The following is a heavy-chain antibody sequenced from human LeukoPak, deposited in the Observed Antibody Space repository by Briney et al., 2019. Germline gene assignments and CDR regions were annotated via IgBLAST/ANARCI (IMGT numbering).Heavy chain of an antibody. D-gene: IGHD6-13*01. J-gene: IGHJ4*02. CDR3: AKGGSSSWDYFDY. Sequence: GGSLRLSCAVSGFSFSSYGMHWVRQAPGKGLEWVAFIRYDANIEYYADSVKGRFTISRDNSKNTLFLQMNSLRVVDTAVYYCAKGGSSSWDYFDYWGQGTLVTVSS. CDR2: IRYDANIE. V-gene: IGHV3-30*02. CDR1: GFSFSSYG.